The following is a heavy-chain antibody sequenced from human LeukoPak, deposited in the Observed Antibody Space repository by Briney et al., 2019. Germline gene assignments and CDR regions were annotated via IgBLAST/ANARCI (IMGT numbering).Heavy chain of an antibody. CDR2: ISGSGGST. J-gene: IGHJ4*02. Sequence: GGSLRLSCAASGFTFSSYAMSWVRQAPGKGLEWVSAISGSGGSTYYADSVKGRFTISRDNSKNTLFLQMNSLRAEDTAVYYCAKGATLGVDIVTPADYWGQGTLVTVPS. D-gene: IGHD5-12*01. CDR3: AKGATLGVDIVTPADY. CDR1: GFTFSSYA. V-gene: IGHV3-23*01.